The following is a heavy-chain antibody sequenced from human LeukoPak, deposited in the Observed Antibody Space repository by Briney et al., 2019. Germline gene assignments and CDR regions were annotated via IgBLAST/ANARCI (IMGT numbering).Heavy chain of an antibody. Sequence: PSQTLSLTCTVSGGSISSGSYYWSWIRQPAGKGLEWIGRIYTSGSTNYNPSLKSRVTISVDTSKNQFSLKLSSVTAADTAVYYCARDRISLDYYYHMDVWGKGTTVTVSS. CDR1: GGSISSGSYY. V-gene: IGHV4-61*02. CDR3: ARDRISLDYYYHMDV. J-gene: IGHJ6*03. CDR2: IYTSGST. D-gene: IGHD2-21*01.